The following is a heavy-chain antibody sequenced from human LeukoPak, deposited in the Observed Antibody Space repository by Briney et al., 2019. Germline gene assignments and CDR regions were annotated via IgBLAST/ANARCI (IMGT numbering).Heavy chain of an antibody. CDR3: ARDIRLGYCSGGSCPTVN. Sequence: ASVKVSCKASGYTFTGYYMHWVRQAPGQGLEWMGWINPNSGGTNYAQKFQGRVTITADKSTSTAYMELSSLRSEDTAVYYCARDIRLGYCSGGSCPTVNWGQGTLVTVSS. V-gene: IGHV1-2*02. J-gene: IGHJ4*02. D-gene: IGHD2-15*01. CDR2: INPNSGGT. CDR1: GYTFTGYY.